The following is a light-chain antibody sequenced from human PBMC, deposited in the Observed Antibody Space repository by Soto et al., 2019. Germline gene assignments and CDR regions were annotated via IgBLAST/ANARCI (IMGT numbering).Light chain of an antibody. V-gene: IGKV1-39*01. J-gene: IGKJ1*01. CDR1: QTINTY. CDR3: QESYSMPWT. Sequence: IQMTQSPSFLSASVGDSITITCRASQTINTYLNWYQQKPGKAPKLLIYTASNLQSGVPSRFSGSGSGTDFTLTISSLQPEDFATYYCQESYSMPWTVGQGTKVDIK. CDR2: TAS.